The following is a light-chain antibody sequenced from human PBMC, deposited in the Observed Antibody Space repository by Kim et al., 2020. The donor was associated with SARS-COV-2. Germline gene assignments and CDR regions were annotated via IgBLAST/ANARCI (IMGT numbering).Light chain of an antibody. J-gene: IGKJ1*01. V-gene: IGKV1-5*03. CDR2: EAS. CDR1: HSVSTW. CDR3: QQYSSSWT. Sequence: EIQMTQSPSTLSASVGDRITLTCRASHSVSTWLAWYQQKPGKAPKLLIYEASSLERGVPSRFSGSGSGTEFTLTISSLQPDDFATYFCQQYSSSWTFGQGTKVDIK.